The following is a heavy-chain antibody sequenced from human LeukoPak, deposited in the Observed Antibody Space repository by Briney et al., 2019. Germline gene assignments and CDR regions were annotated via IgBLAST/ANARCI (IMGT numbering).Heavy chain of an antibody. CDR3: ARDSNYDY. V-gene: IGHV3-66*02. CDR1: GFTFSDYY. Sequence: GGSLRLSCAASGFTFSDYYMSWVRQAPGKGLEWASVLYSGGTTYYADSVKGRFTISRDNSKNTLYLQMNSLRAEDTAVYYCARDSNYDYWGQGTLVTVSS. CDR2: LYSGGTT. D-gene: IGHD6-13*01. J-gene: IGHJ4*02.